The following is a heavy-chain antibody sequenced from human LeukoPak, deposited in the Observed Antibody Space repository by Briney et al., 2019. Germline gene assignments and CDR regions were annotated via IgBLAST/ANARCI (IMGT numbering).Heavy chain of an antibody. J-gene: IGHJ3*01. V-gene: IGHV3-23*01. CDR2: ISGSGGST. CDR1: GSTFSSYA. Sequence: GGSLRLSCAASGSTFSSYAMSWVRQAAGKGLEWVSAISGSGGSTYYADSVKGRFTISRDNARNTLSLQMNSLTIEDTAVYYCVVVVEPPDSDGFDVWGQGTMITVSS. CDR3: VVVVEPPDSDGFDV. D-gene: IGHD1-14*01.